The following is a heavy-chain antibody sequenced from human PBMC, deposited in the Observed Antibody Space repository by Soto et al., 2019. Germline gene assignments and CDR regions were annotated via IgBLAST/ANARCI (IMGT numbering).Heavy chain of an antibody. J-gene: IGHJ5*02. CDR1: GYTLTELS. Sequence: ASVKVSCKVPGYTLTELSMHWVRQAPGKGLEQMGGFDPEDGETIYAQKYQGRVTMTEDTSTDTAYMELSRLRSEDTAVYYCATAIVGATLTWFDPWGQGTLVTVSS. D-gene: IGHD1-26*01. CDR3: ATAIVGATLTWFDP. CDR2: FDPEDGET. V-gene: IGHV1-24*01.